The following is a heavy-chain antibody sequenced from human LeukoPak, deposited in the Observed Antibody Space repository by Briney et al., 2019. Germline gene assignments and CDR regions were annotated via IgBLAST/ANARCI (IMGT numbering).Heavy chain of an antibody. CDR3: ARDRSFSTGSYLVD. J-gene: IGHJ4*02. CDR1: GFTFSSYW. V-gene: IGHV3-74*01. CDR2: INSDGSST. Sequence: PGGSLRPSCAASGFTFSSYWMHWVRQAPGKGLVWVSRINSDGSSTSYADSVKGRFTISRDNSKNTLYLQMNRLSTEDTAVYFCARDRSFSTGSYLVDWGQGTLVTVSS. D-gene: IGHD3-10*01.